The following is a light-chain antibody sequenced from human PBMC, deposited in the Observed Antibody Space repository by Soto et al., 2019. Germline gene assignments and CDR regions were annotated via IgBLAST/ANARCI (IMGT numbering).Light chain of an antibody. CDR1: SRDVGGYNY. Sequence: QSALTQPASVSGSVGQSITISCTGTSRDVGGYNYVSWYQQHPGKAPKLIISEVNNRPSGVSNRFSGSKSGNTASLTISGLQAEGEADYYCSSHTYTVTLLFGGGTKLTVL. V-gene: IGLV2-14*01. J-gene: IGLJ2*01. CDR3: SSHTYTVTLL. CDR2: EVN.